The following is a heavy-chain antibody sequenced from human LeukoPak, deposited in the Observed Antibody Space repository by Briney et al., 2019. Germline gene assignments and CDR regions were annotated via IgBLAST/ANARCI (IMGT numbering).Heavy chain of an antibody. CDR1: GDSISSGGYY. CDR2: IHHSGSI. D-gene: IGHD5-18*01. J-gene: IGHJ4*02. Sequence: SETLSLTCTVSGDSISSGGYYWNWVRQSPGKGLEWIGCIHHSGSIHYTPSLKSRVTISVDRSNNQFSLKLSSVTAADTAVYYCAKGQGRGYSYEGSVDYWGQGTLVTVSS. V-gene: IGHV4-30-2*06. CDR3: AKGQGRGYSYEGSVDY.